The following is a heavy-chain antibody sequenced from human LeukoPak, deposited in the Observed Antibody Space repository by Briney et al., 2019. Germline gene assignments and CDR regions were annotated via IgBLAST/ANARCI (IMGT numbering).Heavy chain of an antibody. CDR1: GFTFSSYA. V-gene: IGHV3-23*01. J-gene: IGHJ4*02. CDR2: IYVSGGST. CDR3: AKGGGYDFWSGGFDY. D-gene: IGHD3-3*01. Sequence: GGSLRLSCAASGFTFSSYAMNWVRQAPGKGLEWVSAIYVSGGSTYYADSVKGRFTISRDNSKNTLYLQMNSLRAEDTAVYYCAKGGGYDFWSGGFDYWGQGTLVTVSS.